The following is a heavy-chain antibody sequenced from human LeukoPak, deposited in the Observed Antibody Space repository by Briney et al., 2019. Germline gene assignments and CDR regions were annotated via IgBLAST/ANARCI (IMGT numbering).Heavy chain of an antibody. Sequence: PGGSLRLSCTTSGFIFSTYGMHWVRQAPGKGLEWVAVIFSDGGNKYYADSVKDRFTISRDNCKNTLYLHMNSLIPGDTGVYYCARASGPFDFWGQGTLLTVSS. CDR3: ARASGPFDF. D-gene: IGHD3-10*01. CDR1: GFIFSTYG. CDR2: IFSDGGNK. V-gene: IGHV3-33*01. J-gene: IGHJ4*02.